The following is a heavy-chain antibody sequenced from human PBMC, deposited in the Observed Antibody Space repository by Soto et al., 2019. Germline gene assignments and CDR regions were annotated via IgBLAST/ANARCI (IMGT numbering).Heavy chain of an antibody. V-gene: IGHV3-30-3*01. CDR1: GFTFSRYA. CDR2: ISRDGSSK. J-gene: IGHJ4*02. Sequence: GGSLRLSCAASGFTFSRYAMHWVRQAPGEGLEWVAVISRDGSSKYYGDSVKGRFTVSRDNSNDTLYLSMTSLRPDDTAVFYCARSRNGAVPDSINFWGQGTLVTVSS. D-gene: IGHD2-8*01. CDR3: ARSRNGAVPDSINF.